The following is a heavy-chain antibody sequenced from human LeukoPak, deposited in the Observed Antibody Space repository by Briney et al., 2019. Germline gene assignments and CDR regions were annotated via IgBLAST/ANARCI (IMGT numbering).Heavy chain of an antibody. D-gene: IGHD2-21*02. J-gene: IGHJ4*02. V-gene: IGHV4-59*04. CDR2: INYSGRT. Sequence: SETLSRTCTVSGGSISSYYWSWIRQPPGKGLEWIGNINYSGRTYYNPSLKSRVTISVDTSKNQFSLKLSSVTAADTAVYYCARNPSLHIVVVTAIDYWGQGTLVTVSS. CDR3: ARNPSLHIVVVTAIDY. CDR1: GGSISSYY.